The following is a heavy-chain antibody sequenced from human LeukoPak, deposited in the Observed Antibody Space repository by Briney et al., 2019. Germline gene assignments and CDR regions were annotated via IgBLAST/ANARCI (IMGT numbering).Heavy chain of an antibody. V-gene: IGHV4-39*01. CDR1: GGSISSSSYY. CDR3: ARLGCSGGSCYSGH. Sequence: SETLSLTCTVSGGSISSSSYYWGWIRQPRGKGLEWIGSIYYSGSTYYNPSLKRRFTISVETAKNQFSLKLSSVTAADTAVYYCARLGCSGGSCYSGHWGQGTLVTVSS. CDR2: IYYSGST. J-gene: IGHJ4*02. D-gene: IGHD2-15*01.